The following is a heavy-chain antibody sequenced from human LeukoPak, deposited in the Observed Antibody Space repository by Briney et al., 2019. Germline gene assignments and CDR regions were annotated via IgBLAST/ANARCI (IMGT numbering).Heavy chain of an antibody. V-gene: IGHV4-39*01. CDR1: GGSISSGTYY. CDR3: ARRPPALGAFDI. Sequence: PSETLSLTCSVSGGSISSGTYYWGWIRQSPGKGLEWIGSIYNSGSTYYNPSLKSRVTISADTSKNQFSLQLSSVTAADTAIYYCARRPPALGAFDIWGHGTMVTVSS. CDR2: IYNSGST. J-gene: IGHJ3*02.